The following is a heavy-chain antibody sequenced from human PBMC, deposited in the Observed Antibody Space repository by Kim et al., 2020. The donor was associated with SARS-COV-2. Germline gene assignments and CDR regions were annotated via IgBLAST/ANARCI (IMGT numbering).Heavy chain of an antibody. V-gene: IGHV1-8*01. CDR3: ARGIGYSGYDHFDWIQ. J-gene: IGHJ4*02. CDR1: GYTFTSYD. Sequence: ASVKVSCKASGYTFTSYDINWVRQATGQGLEWMGWMNPNSGNTGYAQKFQGRVTMTRNTSISTAYMELSSLRSEDTAVYYCARGIGYSGYDHFDWIQWGQGTLVTVSS. CDR2: MNPNSGNT. D-gene: IGHD5-12*01.